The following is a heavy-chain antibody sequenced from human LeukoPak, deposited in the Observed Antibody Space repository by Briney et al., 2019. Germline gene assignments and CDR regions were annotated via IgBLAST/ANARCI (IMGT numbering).Heavy chain of an antibody. CDR3: ARTGGSGSDFDY. CDR1: GGTFSSYA. Sequence: GASVKVSCKASGGTFSSYAISWVRQAPGQGLEWMGGIIPIFGTANYAQKSQGRVTITADESTSTAYMELSSLRSEDTAVYYCARTGGSGSDFDYWGQGTLVTVSS. J-gene: IGHJ4*02. CDR2: IIPIFGTA. V-gene: IGHV1-69*13. D-gene: IGHD3-10*01.